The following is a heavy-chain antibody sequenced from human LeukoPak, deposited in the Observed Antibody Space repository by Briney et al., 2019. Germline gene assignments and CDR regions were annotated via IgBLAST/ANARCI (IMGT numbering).Heavy chain of an antibody. D-gene: IGHD3-16*02. CDR2: INAGNGNT. CDR3: ASHGELSAFDI. V-gene: IGHV1-3*01. Sequence: ASVKVSCKASGYAFTSYAMHWVRQAPGQRLEWMGWINAGNGNTKYSQKFRGRVTITRDTSASTAYMELSSLRSEDTAVYYCASHGELSAFDIWGQGTMVTVSS. J-gene: IGHJ3*02. CDR1: GYAFTSYA.